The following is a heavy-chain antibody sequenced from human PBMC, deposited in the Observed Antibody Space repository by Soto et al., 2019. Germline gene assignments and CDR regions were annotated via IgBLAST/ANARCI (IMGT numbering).Heavy chain of an antibody. J-gene: IGHJ3*02. CDR2: IRSKAYGGTT. Sequence: PGGSLRLSCTASGFTFGDYAMSWVRQAPGKGLEWVGFIRSKAYGGTTEYAASVKGRFTISRDDSKSIAYLQMNSLKTEDTAVYYCTSITYYYDSSGYFSAFDIWGQGTMVTVSS. V-gene: IGHV3-49*04. CDR3: TSITYYYDSSGYFSAFDI. CDR1: GFTFGDYA. D-gene: IGHD3-22*01.